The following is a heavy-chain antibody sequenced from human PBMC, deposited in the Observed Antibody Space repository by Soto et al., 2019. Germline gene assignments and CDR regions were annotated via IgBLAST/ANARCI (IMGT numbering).Heavy chain of an antibody. CDR2: INGDGSET. J-gene: IGHJ5*02. V-gene: IGHV3-74*01. CDR3: TRWNGYGDL. D-gene: IGHD1-1*01. CDR1: GFTFTTHW. Sequence: EVQLVESGGGLVQPGGSLRLSCAASGFTFTTHWMHWVRQVPEKGLAWVARINGDGSETTYADSVRGRLTIFRDNAKNTVYLQMHSLRGEDTAVYYCTRWNGYGDLWGQGTLVTVSS.